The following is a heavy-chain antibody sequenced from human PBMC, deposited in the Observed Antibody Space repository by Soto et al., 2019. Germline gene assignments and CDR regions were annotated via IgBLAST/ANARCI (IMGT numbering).Heavy chain of an antibody. Sequence: GASVKVSCKASGYTFTSYGISWVRQAPGQGLEWMGWISAYNGNTNYAQKLQGRVTMTTDTSTSTAYMELRSLRSDDTAVYYCARPLRQIWFGELLYYYGMDVWGQGTTVTVSS. CDR3: ARPLRQIWFGELLYYYGMDV. V-gene: IGHV1-18*01. CDR1: GYTFTSYG. J-gene: IGHJ6*02. D-gene: IGHD3-10*01. CDR2: ISAYNGNT.